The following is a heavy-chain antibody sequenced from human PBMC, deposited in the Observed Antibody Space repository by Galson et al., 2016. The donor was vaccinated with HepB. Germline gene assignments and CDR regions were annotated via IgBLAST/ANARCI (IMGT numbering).Heavy chain of an antibody. CDR3: ARSNFYSRDAFFAP. Sequence: ETXXLTCTVXXXSVXXXYXXXIRXXXGKPXXWIGXLYPPEXTNYNPXFKSRVTMSIETSKKEFPLKLTSVTAADTAIYYXARSNFYSRDAFFAPWGQGXXVTXXX. D-gene: IGHD1-26*01. J-gene: IGHJ5*02. CDR1: XXSVXXXY. V-gene: IGHV4-4*07. CDR2: LYPPEXT.